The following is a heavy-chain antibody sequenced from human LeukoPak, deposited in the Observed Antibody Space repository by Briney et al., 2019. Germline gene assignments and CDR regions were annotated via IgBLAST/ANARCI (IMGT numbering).Heavy chain of an antibody. J-gene: IGHJ4*02. CDR1: GGTFSSYA. D-gene: IGHD2-15*01. CDR2: SIPILGIA. V-gene: IGHV1-69*04. Sequence: ASVKVSCKASGGTFSSYAISWVRQAPGQGLEWMGRSIPILGIANYAQKFQGRVTITADKSTSTAYMELSSLRSEDTAVYYCASSEYCSGGSCYGDYWGQGTLVTVSS. CDR3: ASSEYCSGGSCYGDY.